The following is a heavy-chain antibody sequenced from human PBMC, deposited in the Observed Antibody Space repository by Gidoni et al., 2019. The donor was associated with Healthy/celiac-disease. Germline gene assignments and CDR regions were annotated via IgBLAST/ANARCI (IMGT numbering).Heavy chain of an antibody. Sequence: CAASGFTFSSYAMHWVRQAPGKGLEWVAVISYDGSNKYYADSVKGRFTISRDNSKNTLYLQMNSLRAEDTAVYYCARDVAFQYYWGQGTLVTVSS. D-gene: IGHD5-12*01. J-gene: IGHJ4*02. V-gene: IGHV3-30-3*01. CDR1: GFTFSSYA. CDR3: ARDVAFQYY. CDR2: ISYDGSNK.